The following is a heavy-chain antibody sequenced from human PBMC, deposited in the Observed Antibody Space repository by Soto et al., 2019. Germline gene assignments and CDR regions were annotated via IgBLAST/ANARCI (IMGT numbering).Heavy chain of an antibody. CDR3: ASPYYDFWSGYSYYYGMDV. CDR2: ISSSGSTI. Sequence: GGSLRLSCAASGFTFSSYAMSWVRQAPGKGLEWVSYISSSGSTIYYADSVKGRFTISRDNAKNSLYLQMNSLRAEDTAVYYCASPYYDFWSGYSYYYGMDVWGQGTTVTVSS. V-gene: IGHV3-48*03. J-gene: IGHJ6*02. CDR1: GFTFSSYA. D-gene: IGHD3-3*01.